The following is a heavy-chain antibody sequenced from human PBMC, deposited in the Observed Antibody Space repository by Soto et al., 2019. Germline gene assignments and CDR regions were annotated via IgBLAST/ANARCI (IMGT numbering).Heavy chain of an antibody. Sequence: SETLSLTCTVSGGSISSSSYYWGWIRQPPGKGLEWIGSIYYSGNTYYNPSLKSRVTISVDTSKNQFSLKLNSVTAADTAVYYCARLPYSNYYYYYMDVWGKGTTVTVSS. J-gene: IGHJ6*03. CDR1: GGSISSSSYY. CDR2: IYYSGNT. V-gene: IGHV4-39*01. D-gene: IGHD4-4*01. CDR3: ARLPYSNYYYYYMDV.